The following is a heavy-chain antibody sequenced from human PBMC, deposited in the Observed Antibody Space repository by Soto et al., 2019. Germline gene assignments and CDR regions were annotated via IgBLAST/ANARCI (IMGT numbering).Heavy chain of an antibody. V-gene: IGHV3-30-3*01. CDR3: ARANDSSGYSPDDY. J-gene: IGHJ4*02. D-gene: IGHD3-22*01. CDR1: GFTFSSYA. Sequence: GGSLRLSCAASGFTFSSYAMHWVRQAPGKGLEWVAVISYDGSNKYYADSVKGRFTISRDNSKNTLYLQMNSLRAEDTAVYYCARANDSSGYSPDDYWGQGTLVTVSS. CDR2: ISYDGSNK.